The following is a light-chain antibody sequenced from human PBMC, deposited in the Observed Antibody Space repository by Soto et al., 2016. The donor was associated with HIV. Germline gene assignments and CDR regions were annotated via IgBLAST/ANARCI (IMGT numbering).Light chain of an antibody. CDR1: NVGSKS. J-gene: IGLJ3*02. V-gene: IGLV3-21*03. CDR3: QVWDVSSDLVL. CDR2: DDG. Sequence: SYELTQPPSLSVAPRKTARITCGGNNVGSKSVQWYQQKPGQAPVLVVYDDGDRPSGIPERFSGSNSGNTATLTISRVEAGDEADYYCQVWDVSSDLVLFGGGTKLTVL.